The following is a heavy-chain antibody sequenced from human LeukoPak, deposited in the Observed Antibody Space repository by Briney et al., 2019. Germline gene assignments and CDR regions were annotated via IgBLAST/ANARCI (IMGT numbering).Heavy chain of an antibody. D-gene: IGHD4-17*01. CDR2: ISGSGGST. Sequence: GGSLRLSCAASGFTFSSYAMSWVRQAPGKGLEWVSAISGSGGSTYYADSVEGRFTISRDNSKNTLYLQMNSLRAEDTAVYYCAKDTYYGDYKDYWGQGTLVTVSS. J-gene: IGHJ4*02. V-gene: IGHV3-23*01. CDR1: GFTFSSYA. CDR3: AKDTYYGDYKDY.